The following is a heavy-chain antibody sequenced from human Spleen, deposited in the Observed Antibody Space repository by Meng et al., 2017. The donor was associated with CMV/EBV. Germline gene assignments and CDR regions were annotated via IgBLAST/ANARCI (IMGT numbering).Heavy chain of an antibody. CDR3: ARDDPGDPLDF. J-gene: IGHJ4*02. D-gene: IGHD3-16*01. V-gene: IGHV1-18*01. CDR1: GYIFRNYA. Sequence: QIQLVQSAPEGKKHGDSVKVSCRASGYIFRNYAISWVRQAPGQGLEWMGYIRGHNGDTSYAQKYQGRLTLSTDAARSTAYMEIRSLTYDDTAVYYCARDDPGDPLDFWGQGTLVTVSS. CDR2: IRGHNGDT.